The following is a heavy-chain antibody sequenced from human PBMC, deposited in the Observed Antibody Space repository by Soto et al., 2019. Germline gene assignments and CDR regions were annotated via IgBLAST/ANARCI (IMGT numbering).Heavy chain of an antibody. Sequence: SETLSLTCTVSGGSISSSSYYWGWIRQPQGKGLEWIGSIYYSGSTYYNPSLKSRVTISVDTSKNQFSLKLSSVTAADTAVYYCARAVQLWGDVWGQGTTVTVSS. D-gene: IGHD5-18*01. V-gene: IGHV4-39*01. CDR1: GGSISSSSYY. CDR3: ARAVQLWGDV. J-gene: IGHJ6*02. CDR2: IYYSGST.